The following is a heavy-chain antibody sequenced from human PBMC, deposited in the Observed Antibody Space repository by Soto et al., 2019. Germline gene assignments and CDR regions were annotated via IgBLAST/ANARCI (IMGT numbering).Heavy chain of an antibody. CDR3: ARDRYYDSSGLYYFDY. CDR1: GYTFTSYG. D-gene: IGHD3-22*01. CDR2: ISSYNGNR. Sequence: GASVKVSCKISGYTFTSYGISWVRQAPGQGLEWMGWISSYNGNRNYAQKFQDRVTMTTDTSTSTAYMELRSLRSDDTAVYYCARDRYYDSSGLYYFDYWGQGTLVTVSS. J-gene: IGHJ4*02. V-gene: IGHV1-18*01.